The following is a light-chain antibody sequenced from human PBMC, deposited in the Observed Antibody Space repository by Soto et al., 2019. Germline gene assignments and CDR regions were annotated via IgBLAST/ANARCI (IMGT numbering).Light chain of an antibody. CDR1: QSVSSSY. CDR3: QQYGSSPWT. CDR2: GAS. Sequence: EVLLTQSQGTLSLAPGQRATLSCRASQSVSSSYLAWYQQKPGQAPRLLIYGASSRATGIPDRFSGSGSGTDFTLTISRLEPEDFAVYYCQQYGSSPWTFGQGTKVDI. V-gene: IGKV3-20*01. J-gene: IGKJ1*01.